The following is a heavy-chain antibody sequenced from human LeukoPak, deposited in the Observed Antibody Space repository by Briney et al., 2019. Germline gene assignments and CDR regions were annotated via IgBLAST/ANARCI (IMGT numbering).Heavy chain of an antibody. CDR2: VRGKADGGTI. D-gene: IGHD3-16*02. CDR1: GFTFSNAW. CDR3: TRYRSSTDVAD. Sequence: KAGGSLRLSCKASGFTFSNAWMSWVRQGPGKGLEWLGRVRGKADGGTIEYVAPVKGRFTISRDDSKNTLFLQMSSLAAEDTAVYFCTRYRSSTDVADWGRGTLVTVSS. V-gene: IGHV3-15*01. J-gene: IGHJ4*02.